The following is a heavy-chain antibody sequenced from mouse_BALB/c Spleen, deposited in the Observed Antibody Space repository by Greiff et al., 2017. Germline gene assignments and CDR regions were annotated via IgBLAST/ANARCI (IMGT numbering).Heavy chain of an antibody. V-gene: IGHV4-1*02. CDR1: GFDFSRYW. J-gene: IGHJ1*01. CDR2: INPDSSTI. D-gene: IGHD1-1*01. Sequence: EVKVVESGGGLVQPGGSLKLSCAASGFDFSRYWMSWVRQAPGKGLEWIGEINPDSSTINYTPSLKDKFIISRDNAKNTLYLQMSKVRSEDTALYYCARRRGSYWYFDVWGAGTTVTVSS. CDR3: ARRRGSYWYFDV.